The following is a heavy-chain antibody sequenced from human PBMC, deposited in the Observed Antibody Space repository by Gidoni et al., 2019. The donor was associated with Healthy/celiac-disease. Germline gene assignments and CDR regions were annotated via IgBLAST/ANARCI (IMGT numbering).Heavy chain of an antibody. V-gene: IGHV3-23*01. CDR1: GCTFSSYA. J-gene: IGHJ2*01. CDR2: ISGSGGST. D-gene: IGHD3-3*01. CDR3: AKIAQSIFGVVIGGWYFDL. Sequence: VQLLESGGGLVQPGGSLRLSCAASGCTFSSYALSWVRQAPGKGLEWVSAISGSGGSTYYADSVKGRFTISRDNSKNTLYLQMNSLRAEDTAVYYCAKIAQSIFGVVIGGWYFDLWGRGTLVTVSS.